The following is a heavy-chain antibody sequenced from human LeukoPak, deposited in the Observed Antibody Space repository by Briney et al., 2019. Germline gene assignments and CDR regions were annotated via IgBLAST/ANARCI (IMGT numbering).Heavy chain of an antibody. V-gene: IGHV3-21*04. CDR1: GFTFSSYS. CDR3: AKEVCSGGSCYSFDY. J-gene: IGHJ4*02. Sequence: GGSLRLSCAASGFTFSSYSMNWVRQAPGKGLEWVSSISSSSSYIYYADSVKGRFTISRDNAKNSLYLQMNSLRAEDTAVYYCAKEVCSGGSCYSFDYWGQGTLVTVSS. D-gene: IGHD2-15*01. CDR2: ISSSSSYI.